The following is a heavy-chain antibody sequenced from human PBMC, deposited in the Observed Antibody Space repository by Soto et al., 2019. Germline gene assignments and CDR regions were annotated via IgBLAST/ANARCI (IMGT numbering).Heavy chain of an antibody. CDR1: GFTVSSNY. CDR2: IYSGGST. CDR3: AREIVGATNPAAFDI. D-gene: IGHD1-26*01. Sequence: SLRVSCAASGFTVSSNYMSWVRQAPGKGLEWVSVIYSGGSTYYADSVKGRFTISRDNSKNTLYLQMNSLRAEDTAVYYCAREIVGATNPAAFDIWGQGTMVTVSS. V-gene: IGHV3-66*01. J-gene: IGHJ3*02.